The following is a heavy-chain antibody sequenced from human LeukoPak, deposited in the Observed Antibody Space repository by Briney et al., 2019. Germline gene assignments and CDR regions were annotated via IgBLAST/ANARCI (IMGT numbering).Heavy chain of an antibody. D-gene: IGHD6-13*01. CDR3: ARDSGSSWRSHGMDV. V-gene: IGHV4-30-4*01. Sequence: SETLSLTCTVSGGSISSGDYYWSWIRQPPGKGLEWIGYIYYSGSTYYNPSLKSRVTISVDTSKNQFSPKLSSVTAADTAVYYCARDSGSSWRSHGMDVWGQGTTVTVSS. CDR2: IYYSGST. CDR1: GGSISSGDYY. J-gene: IGHJ6*02.